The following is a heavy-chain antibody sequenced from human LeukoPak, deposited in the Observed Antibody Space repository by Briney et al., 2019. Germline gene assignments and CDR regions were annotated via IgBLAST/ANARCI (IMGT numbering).Heavy chain of an antibody. Sequence: PSETLSLTCTVSGGSITNTNYYWAWIRQPPGKGLGWVHYISSSGSTIYYADSVKGRFTISRDNAKNSLYLQMNSLRAEDTAVYYCARVNRDSSGYGPDYWGQGTLVTVSS. V-gene: IGHV3-11*01. D-gene: IGHD3-22*01. J-gene: IGHJ4*02. CDR3: ARVNRDSSGYGPDY. CDR1: GGSITNTNYY. CDR2: ISSSGSTI.